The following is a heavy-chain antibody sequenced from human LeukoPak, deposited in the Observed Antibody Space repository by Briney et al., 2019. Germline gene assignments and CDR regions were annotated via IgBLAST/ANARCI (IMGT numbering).Heavy chain of an antibody. V-gene: IGHV3-48*04. Sequence: GGSLRLSCAASGFTFSSYAMSWVRQAPGKGLEWVSYISSSGSTIYYADSVKGRFTISRDNAKSSLSLQMNSLRAEDTAVYYCARGHSNYGDYFDYWGQGTLVTVSS. J-gene: IGHJ4*02. CDR2: ISSSGSTI. CDR1: GFTFSSYA. D-gene: IGHD4-11*01. CDR3: ARGHSNYGDYFDY.